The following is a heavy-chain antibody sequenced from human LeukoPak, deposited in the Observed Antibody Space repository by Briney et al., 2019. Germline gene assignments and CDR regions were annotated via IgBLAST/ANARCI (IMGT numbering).Heavy chain of an antibody. CDR1: GGTFSNYA. CDR3: ASYYYDSSGYYGDAFDI. J-gene: IGHJ3*02. V-gene: IGHV1-69*01. CDR2: IIPISGTA. D-gene: IGHD3-22*01. Sequence: SVKVSCKASGGTFSNYAISWVRQAPGQGLEWMGGIIPISGTANYAQKLQDRVTITADASTSTAHMELSSLRSEDTAVYYCASYYYDSSGYYGDAFDIWGQGTMVTVSS.